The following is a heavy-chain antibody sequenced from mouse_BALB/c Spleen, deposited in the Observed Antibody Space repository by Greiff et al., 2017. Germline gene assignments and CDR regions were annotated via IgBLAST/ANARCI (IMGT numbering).Heavy chain of an antibody. D-gene: IGHD2-14*01. J-gene: IGHJ4*01. CDR1: GYTFTSYW. V-gene: IGHV1-7*01. CDR3: ATVYRSYAMDY. Sequence: QVQLQQSGAELAKPGASVKMSCKASGYTFTSYWMHWVKQRPGQGLEWIGYINPSTGYTEYNQKFKDKATLTADKSSSTAYMQLSSLTSEDSAVYYCATVYRSYAMDYWGQGTSVTVSS. CDR2: INPSTGYT.